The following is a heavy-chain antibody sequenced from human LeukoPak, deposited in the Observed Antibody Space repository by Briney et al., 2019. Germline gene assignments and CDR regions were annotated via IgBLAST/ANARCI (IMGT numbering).Heavy chain of an antibody. V-gene: IGHV3-74*01. J-gene: IGHJ4*02. Sequence: GGSLRLSCAASGFAFSTNWMHWVRQAPGKGLVWVSHISTDARTITYADFVKGRFTISRDNAKNTLYLQMNSLRAEDTALYYCVRGQATAWGLDYWGRGTLVTVSS. CDR1: GFAFSTNW. CDR3: VRGQATAWGLDY. D-gene: IGHD6-13*01. CDR2: ISTDARTI.